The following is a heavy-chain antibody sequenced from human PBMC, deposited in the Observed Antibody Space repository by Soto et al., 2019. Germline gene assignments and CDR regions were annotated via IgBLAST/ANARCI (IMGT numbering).Heavy chain of an antibody. CDR2: LYDVDGS. V-gene: IGHV3-66*01. Sequence: EVQLVESGGGLVQPGGSLRLSCAGSGFTLSDHYIDWVRQAPGKGLEWVSALYDVDGSFYSDSVKGRFTTSSDSSKTTVYLQMNDLRPADTAVYYCATWHEREHAYDVWGQGTTVTVSS. D-gene: IGHD1-1*01. J-gene: IGHJ3*01. CDR3: ATWHEREHAYDV. CDR1: GFTLSDHY.